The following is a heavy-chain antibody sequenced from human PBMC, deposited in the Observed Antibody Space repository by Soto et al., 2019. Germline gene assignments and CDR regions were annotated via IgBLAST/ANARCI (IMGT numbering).Heavy chain of an antibody. CDR1: GFSLKTSGVG. CDR3: AHSDYYGSWYFDY. J-gene: IGHJ4*02. Sequence: QITLKESGPTLVKPTQTLTLTCIFSGFSLKTSGVGVGWIRQPPGKALEWLALIYWDDDKRYSPSLKNRLTXTXDXXKNQVVLIMTSVDPVDTATYYCAHSDYYGSWYFDYWGQGTLVTVSS. D-gene: IGHD3-10*01. CDR2: IYWDDDK. V-gene: IGHV2-5*02.